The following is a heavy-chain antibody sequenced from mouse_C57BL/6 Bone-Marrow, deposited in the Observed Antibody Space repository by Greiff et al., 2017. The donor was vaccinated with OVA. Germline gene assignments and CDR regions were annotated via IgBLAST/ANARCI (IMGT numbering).Heavy chain of an antibody. J-gene: IGHJ4*01. Sequence: VQLQQPGAELVKPGASVKLSCKASGYTFTSYWMHWVKQRPGQGLEWIGMIHPNSGSTNYNEKFKSKATLTVDKSSSTAYMQLSSLTSEDSAVYYCARSLLLRYYAMDYWGQGTSVTVSS. CDR3: ARSLLLRYYAMDY. CDR2: IHPNSGST. V-gene: IGHV1-64*01. D-gene: IGHD1-1*01. CDR1: GYTFTSYW.